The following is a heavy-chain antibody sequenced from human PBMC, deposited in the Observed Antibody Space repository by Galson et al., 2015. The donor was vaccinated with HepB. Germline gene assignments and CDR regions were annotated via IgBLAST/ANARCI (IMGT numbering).Heavy chain of an antibody. CDR1: GFTFSSYA. D-gene: IGHD3-3*01. V-gene: IGHV3-23*01. CDR2: ISGSGANT. J-gene: IGHJ4*02. CDR3: AKDTSGYYRPFDY. Sequence: SLRLSCAASGFTFSSYAMSWVRQVPGKGLEWVSAISGSGANTYYADSVKGLFTISRDNSRNTLYLQMNSLRAEDSAVYYCAKDTSGYYRPFDYWGQGTLVTVSS.